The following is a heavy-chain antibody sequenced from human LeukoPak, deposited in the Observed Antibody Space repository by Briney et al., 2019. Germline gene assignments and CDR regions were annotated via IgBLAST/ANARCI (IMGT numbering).Heavy chain of an antibody. CDR3: ATYWRHFDWLLSDI. V-gene: IGHV3-7*05. J-gene: IGHJ3*02. CDR1: GFTFGDYW. Sequence: GGSLRLSCEASGFTFGDYWMTWVRQAPGKGLEGVANIKQDGSENHYVDSVKGRFTISRDNAKNSLYLQMNSLRAEDTAVYYCATYWRHFDWLLSDIWGLGTMVTVSS. D-gene: IGHD3-9*01. CDR2: IKQDGSEN.